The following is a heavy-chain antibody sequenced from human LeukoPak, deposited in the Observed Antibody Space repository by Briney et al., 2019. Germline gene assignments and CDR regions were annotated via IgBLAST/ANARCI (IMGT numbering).Heavy chain of an antibody. J-gene: IGHJ6*02. CDR3: ARDTRQAGWTYYYYGMDV. CDR1: GGSFSGYY. Sequence: SETLSLTCAVSGGSFSGYYWSWIRQTPGKGLEWIGEINHRGNTIYNPSLKSRVTISVDTSKNQFSLKLSSVTAADTAVYYCARDTRQAGWTYYYYGMDVWGQGTTVTVSS. CDR2: INHRGNT. D-gene: IGHD6-19*01. V-gene: IGHV4-34*01.